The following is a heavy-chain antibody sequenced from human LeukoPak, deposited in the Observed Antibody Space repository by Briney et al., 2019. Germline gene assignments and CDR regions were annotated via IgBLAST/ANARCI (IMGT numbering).Heavy chain of an antibody. CDR3: AKVDAGVPDS. J-gene: IGHJ5*01. Sequence: GGSLRLSCEASGYTFINHGVHWVRQAPGKGLEWVAVISYDGTDTFYADSVKGRFTISRDDSKNTLALQMNSLRLDDTAIYYCAKVDAGVPDSWGQGTLVLVSS. D-gene: IGHD3-10*01. CDR1: GYTFINHG. V-gene: IGHV3-30*18. CDR2: ISYDGTDT.